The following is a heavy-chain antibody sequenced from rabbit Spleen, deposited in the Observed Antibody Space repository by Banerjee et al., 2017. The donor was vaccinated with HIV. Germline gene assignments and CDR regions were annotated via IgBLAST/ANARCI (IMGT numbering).Heavy chain of an antibody. D-gene: IGHD2-1*01. Sequence: QSLEESGGDLVKPGASLTLTCTASGFSFSSSYYMCWVRQAPGKGLECIACIYAGSSGSTWYASWAKGRFTISKTSSTPVTLQMTSLTAADTAIHFCARGSATMTMVITGYYLSLWGPGPLVTVS. V-gene: IGHV1S40*01. CDR1: GFSFSSSYY. J-gene: IGHJ4*01. CDR3: ARGSATMTMVITGYYLSL. CDR2: IYAGSSGST.